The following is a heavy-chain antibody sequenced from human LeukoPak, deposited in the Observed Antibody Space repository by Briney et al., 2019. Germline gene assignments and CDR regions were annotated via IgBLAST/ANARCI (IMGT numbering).Heavy chain of an antibody. Sequence: SQTLSLTCTVSGGSISSGDYYWSWIRQPPGKGLGWIGYIYYSGSTYYNPSLKSRVTISVDTSKNQFSLQLNSVTPEDTAVYYCARDMDRIGYCSGGSCYLRRGMDVWGQGTTVTVSS. CDR2: IYYSGST. J-gene: IGHJ6*02. V-gene: IGHV4-30-4*01. CDR3: ARDMDRIGYCSGGSCYLRRGMDV. CDR1: GGSISSGDYY. D-gene: IGHD2-15*01.